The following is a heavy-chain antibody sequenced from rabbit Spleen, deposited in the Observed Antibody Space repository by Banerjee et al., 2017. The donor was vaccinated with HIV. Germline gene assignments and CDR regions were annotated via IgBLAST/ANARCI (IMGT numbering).Heavy chain of an antibody. CDR2: TYTGKP. J-gene: IGHJ4*01. D-gene: IGHD3-1*01. Sequence: QEQLVESGGGLVQPGGSLKLSCKASGFSFSSSYWICWVRQAPGKGLEWIACTYTGKPVYATWAKGRFTISRTSSTTVTLQMTSLTAADTATYFCVRGAKGWWPMFSLWGPGTLVTVS. CDR3: VRGAKGWWPMFSL. CDR1: GFSFSSSYW. V-gene: IGHV1S45*01.